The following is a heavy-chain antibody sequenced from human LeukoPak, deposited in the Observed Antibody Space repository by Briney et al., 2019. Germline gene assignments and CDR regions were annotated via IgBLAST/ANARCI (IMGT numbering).Heavy chain of an antibody. J-gene: IGHJ3*02. V-gene: IGHV3-23*01. Sequence: GGSLRLSCAASGFTFSSYGMSWVRQAPGKGLEWVSAISGSGGSTYYADSVKGRFTISRDNSKNTLYLQMNSLRAEDTAVYYCARAGYLRGAFDIWGQGTMVTVSS. D-gene: IGHD5-12*01. CDR3: ARAGYLRGAFDI. CDR1: GFTFSSYG. CDR2: ISGSGGST.